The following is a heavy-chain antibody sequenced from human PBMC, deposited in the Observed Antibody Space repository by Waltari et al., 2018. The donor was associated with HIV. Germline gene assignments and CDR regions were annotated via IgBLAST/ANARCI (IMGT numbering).Heavy chain of an antibody. Sequence: QVQLQQWGAGLLKPSETLSLTCADYGGSFSGYYWSWIRQPPGKGLEWIGEINHSGSTFYNPSLKSRVTMSVDTSKNQFSLKLSSVTAADTAVYYCARDPRAMPGYWGQGTLVTVSS. CDR2: INHSGST. CDR3: ARDPRAMPGY. CDR1: GGSFSGYY. J-gene: IGHJ1*01. D-gene: IGHD2-2*01. V-gene: IGHV4-34*01.